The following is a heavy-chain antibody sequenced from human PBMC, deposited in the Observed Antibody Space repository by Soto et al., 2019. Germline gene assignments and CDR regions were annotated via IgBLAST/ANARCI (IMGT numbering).Heavy chain of an antibody. V-gene: IGHV1-69*13. CDR1: GVTVRSYA. CDR3: ARGTAMEPNWFDP. CDR2: IIPIFGTA. D-gene: IGHD5-18*01. J-gene: IGHJ5*02. Sequence: SGKVSCNASGVTVRSYAISWVRQAPGQGHEWMGGIIPIFGTANYAQKFQGRVTITADESTSTAYMELSSLRSEDTAVYYCARGTAMEPNWFDPWGQGTLVTVSS.